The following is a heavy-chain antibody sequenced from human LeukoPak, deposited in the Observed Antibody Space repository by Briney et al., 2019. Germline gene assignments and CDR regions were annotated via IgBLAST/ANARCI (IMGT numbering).Heavy chain of an antibody. D-gene: IGHD3-3*01. V-gene: IGHV3-30*04. J-gene: IGHJ4*02. CDR3: ARGVTEDTGVAQFDS. Sequence: GGSLRLSCAASGFTFFTYSMHWFRQAPGKGLEWVAVISYDGDKKYYADSVKGRLTISRDNSKNTLYLQMNSLRPDDTAVYYCARGVTEDTGVAQFDSWGQGTLVFVSS. CDR1: GFTFFTYS. CDR2: ISYDGDKK.